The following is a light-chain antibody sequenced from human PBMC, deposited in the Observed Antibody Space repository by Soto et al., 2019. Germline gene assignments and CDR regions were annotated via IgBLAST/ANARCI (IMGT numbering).Light chain of an antibody. CDR1: SSDVGGYNY. CDR3: NSHTSGDFRV. CDR2: EVT. V-gene: IGLV2-11*01. Sequence: QSALTQPRSVSGSPGQSVTISCTGTSSDVGGYNYVSWYQHHPGRAPKLLISEVTKRPSGISDRFSGSKSGYTASLTISGLQAEDEADYYCNSHTSGDFRVFGTGTKLTVL. J-gene: IGLJ1*01.